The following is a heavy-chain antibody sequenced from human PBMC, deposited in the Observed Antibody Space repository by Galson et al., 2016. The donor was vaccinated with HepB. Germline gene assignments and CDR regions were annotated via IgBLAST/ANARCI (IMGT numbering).Heavy chain of an antibody. Sequence: ATLSLTCSVSGASINTYYWSWIRQPPGKGLEWIAYIYYSGNTHYNPSLKSRVTMSVDTSKNQFSLKLSSVTAADMAVYYCARHLITILGVVNNWFDPWGQGTLVTVSS. J-gene: IGHJ5*02. CDR3: ARHLITILGVVNNWFDP. D-gene: IGHD3-3*01. V-gene: IGHV4-59*08. CDR2: IYYSGNT. CDR1: GASINTYY.